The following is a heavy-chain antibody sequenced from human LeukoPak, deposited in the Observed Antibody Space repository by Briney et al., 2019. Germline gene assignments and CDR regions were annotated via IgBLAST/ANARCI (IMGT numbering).Heavy chain of an antibody. D-gene: IGHD4-17*01. CDR1: GDSIRSFF. Sequence: SETLSLTCTASGDSIRSFFWSWIRQSPGKGLEWIGFFYYAGSTNYNPSLKSRVTISVDTSKNQLSPNLSSVTAADTALYYCARLPSAGHGYFEDWGQGALVTVSS. CDR2: FYYAGST. V-gene: IGHV4-59*01. J-gene: IGHJ4*02. CDR3: ARLPSAGHGYFED.